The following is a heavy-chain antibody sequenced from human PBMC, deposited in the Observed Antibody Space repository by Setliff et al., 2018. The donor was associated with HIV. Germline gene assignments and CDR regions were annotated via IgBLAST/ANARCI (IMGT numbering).Heavy chain of an antibody. CDR1: GYTFTSYA. V-gene: IGHV7-4-1*02. CDR2: INTNPGNP. CDR3: ARVGSYDFWSGLYYYYYYMDV. J-gene: IGHJ6*03. Sequence: ASVKVSCKASGYTFTSYAMNWVRQAPGQGLDWMGWINTNPGNPTYAQGFTGRFVFSLDTSVSTAYLQISSLKAEDTAVYYCARVGSYDFWSGLYYYYYYMDVWGKGTTVTVSS. D-gene: IGHD3-3*01.